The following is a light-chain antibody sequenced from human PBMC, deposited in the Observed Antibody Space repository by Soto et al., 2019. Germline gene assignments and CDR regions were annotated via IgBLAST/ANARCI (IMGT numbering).Light chain of an antibody. V-gene: IGKV1-12*01. CDR2: EAT. CDR1: QGLKF. Sequence: DSQRTQSASSLSASVGDTVTITCRASQGLKFLAWYQQKPGKAPRLLIYEATNLQSGVPPRFSGSGSGTDFTLTISSLQPEDFATYFCQQANSFPITFGQGTRLEIK. CDR3: QQANSFPIT. J-gene: IGKJ5*01.